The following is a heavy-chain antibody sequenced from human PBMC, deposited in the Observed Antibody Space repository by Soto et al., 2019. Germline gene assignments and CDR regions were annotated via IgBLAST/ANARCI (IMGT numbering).Heavy chain of an antibody. J-gene: IGHJ6*02. CDR1: GGTFSSYA. V-gene: IGHV1-69*13. D-gene: IGHD3-3*01. Sequence: GASVKVSCKASGGTFSSYAISWVRQAPGQGLEWMGGIIPIFGTANYAQKFQGRVTITADESTSAAYMELSSLRSEDTAVYYCARAFIFGVVPYYYGMDVWGQGTTVTVSS. CDR2: IIPIFGTA. CDR3: ARAFIFGVVPYYYGMDV.